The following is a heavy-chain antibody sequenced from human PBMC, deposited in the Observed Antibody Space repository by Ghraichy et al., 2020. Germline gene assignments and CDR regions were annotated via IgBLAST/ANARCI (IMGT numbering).Heavy chain of an antibody. D-gene: IGHD3-16*02. J-gene: IGHJ2*01. CDR1: GYTFAGHH. CDR2: INPISGAT. CDR3: ARGVIPATAGWYFDL. V-gene: IGHV1-2*06. Sequence: ASVKVSCKASGYTFAGHHIHWVRQAPGQGLEWMGRINPISGATNYAQNFQGRVTMTRDTSISTAFMDLSRLTSDDTAVYYCARGVIPATAGWYFDLWGRGSLVSVSS.